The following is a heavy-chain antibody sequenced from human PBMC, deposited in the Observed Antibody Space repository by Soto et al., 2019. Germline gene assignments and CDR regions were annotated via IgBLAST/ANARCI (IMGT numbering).Heavy chain of an antibody. CDR2: IYSGGYT. Sequence: EVQLVESGGGLIQPGGSLRLSCAVSGFTVSNNYMSWVRQAPGKGLEGVSVIYSGGYTAYGDSVKGRFTISRDNSKNPLYLQVNTLGAAAPAVFYCAPHAGGGGYWGQGTLVTVSS. V-gene: IGHV3-53*01. CDR3: APHAGGGGY. CDR1: GFTVSNNY. J-gene: IGHJ4*02. D-gene: IGHD3-10*01.